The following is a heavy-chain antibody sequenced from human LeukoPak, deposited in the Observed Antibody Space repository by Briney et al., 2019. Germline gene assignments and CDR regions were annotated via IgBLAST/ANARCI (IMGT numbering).Heavy chain of an antibody. CDR3: ARARRDTRFSASFEFDY. Sequence: GASVKVSCKASGYTFTSYAMHWVRQAPGQGLEWMGIINPSGGSTSYAQKFQGRVTMTRDTSTSTVYMELSSLRSEDTAVYYCARARRDTRFSASFEFDYWGQGTLVTVSS. CDR2: INPSGGST. V-gene: IGHV1-46*01. J-gene: IGHJ4*02. CDR1: GYTFTSYA. D-gene: IGHD2-2*01.